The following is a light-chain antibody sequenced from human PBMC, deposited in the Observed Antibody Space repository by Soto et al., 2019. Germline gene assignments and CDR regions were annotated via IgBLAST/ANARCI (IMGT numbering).Light chain of an antibody. J-gene: IGKJ1*01. CDR2: AAS. Sequence: DIQMTQSPSSLSASVGDRVTITCRARQSIRIYLNWYQQKPGKAPELLIFAASSLQSGVPSRFSGSGSGTDFTLTISSLQPEDFATYYCQQSGDTPPWTFGQGTKVYSK. V-gene: IGKV1-39*01. CDR3: QQSGDTPPWT. CDR1: QSIRIY.